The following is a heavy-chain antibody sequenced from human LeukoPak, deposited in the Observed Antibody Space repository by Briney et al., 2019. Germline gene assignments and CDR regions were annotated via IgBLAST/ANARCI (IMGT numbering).Heavy chain of an antibody. CDR2: IYYSGST. Sequence: PSETLSLTCTVSGGSISSYYWSWIRQPPGKGLEWIGYIYYSGSTYYNPSLKSRVTISVDTSKNQFSLKLSSVTAADTAVYYCARAAPGDTWYFDLWGRGTLVTVSS. CDR1: GGSISSYY. V-gene: IGHV4-59*08. CDR3: ARAAPGDTWYFDL. J-gene: IGHJ2*01. D-gene: IGHD7-27*01.